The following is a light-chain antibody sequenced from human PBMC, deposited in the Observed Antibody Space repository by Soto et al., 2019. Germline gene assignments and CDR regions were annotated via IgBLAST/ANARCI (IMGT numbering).Light chain of an antibody. J-gene: IGLJ1*01. Sequence: QSALTQPASVSGSPGQSITISCTGSSSDIGTYNLVSWYQQQPGKAPRLVIYEVSCRPSGVSVRFSGSKSGNTASLTISGLQVDDEGDYYCSSYTKTSPAYVFGTGTKVTVL. CDR2: EVS. CDR3: SSYTKTSPAYV. CDR1: SSDIGTYNL. V-gene: IGLV2-14*01.